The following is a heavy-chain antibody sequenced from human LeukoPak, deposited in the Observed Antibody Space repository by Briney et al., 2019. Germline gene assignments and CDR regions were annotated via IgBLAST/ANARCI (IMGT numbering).Heavy chain of an antibody. Sequence: ASVKVSYKASGYTFTGYYMHWVRQAPGQGLEWMGWINPNSGGTNYAQKFQGRVTMTRDTSISTAYMELSRLRSDDTAVYYCARAHYSLYSSRPIDYWGQGTLVTVSS. J-gene: IGHJ4*02. CDR3: ARAHYSLYSSRPIDY. V-gene: IGHV1-2*02. D-gene: IGHD6-13*01. CDR2: INPNSGGT. CDR1: GYTFTGYY.